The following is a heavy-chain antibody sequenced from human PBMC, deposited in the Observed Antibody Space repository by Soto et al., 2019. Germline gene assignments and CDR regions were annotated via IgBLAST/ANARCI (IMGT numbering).Heavy chain of an antibody. CDR3: ARAVGGYRGSAVDY. V-gene: IGHV3-64*01. CDR2: ISSNGGST. CDR1: GFTFSSYA. J-gene: IGHJ4*02. Sequence: EVQLVESGGGLVQPGGSLRLSCAASGFTFSSYAMHWVRQAPGKGLEYVSAISSNGGSTYYANSVKGRFTISGDNSKNTRFLHMGGLRAEEMAVYCCARAVGGYRGSAVDYWGQGTLVTVSS. D-gene: IGHD5-12*01.